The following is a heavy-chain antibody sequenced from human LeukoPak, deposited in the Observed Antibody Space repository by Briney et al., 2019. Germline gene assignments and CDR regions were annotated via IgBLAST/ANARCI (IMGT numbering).Heavy chain of an antibody. CDR1: GFTFRSYW. V-gene: IGHV3-7*01. CDR3: ARVGYSGWNLEY. J-gene: IGHJ4*02. D-gene: IGHD5-12*01. CDR2: INQGGSVK. Sequence: PGGSLRLSCAASGFTFRSYWMSWVRQAPGKGLEWVANINQGGSVKYYADFVKGRFTISRDDAKNSLYVQMNSLRDEDTAVYYCARVGYSGWNLEYWGQGTLVTVSS.